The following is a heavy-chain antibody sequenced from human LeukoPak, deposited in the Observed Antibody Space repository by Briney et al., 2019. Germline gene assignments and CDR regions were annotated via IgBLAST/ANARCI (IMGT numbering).Heavy chain of an antibody. CDR3: ARGGYNGWSTLDY. CDR1: GYTFTTFY. CDR2: INPNSIDT. Sequence: GASVKVSCKASGYTFTTFYIHWVRQAPGQGLEWMGWINPNSIDTNDAQKFQGRVTMTRDTSISTAYMELSVLTSDDTAIYYCARGGYNGWSTLDYWGQGTLVTVSS. J-gene: IGHJ4*02. D-gene: IGHD6-19*01. V-gene: IGHV1-2*02.